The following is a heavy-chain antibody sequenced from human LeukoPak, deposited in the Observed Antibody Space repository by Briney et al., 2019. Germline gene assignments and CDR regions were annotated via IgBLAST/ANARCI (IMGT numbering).Heavy chain of an antibody. Sequence: SETLSLTCTVSGGSISSGSYYWSWIRQPPGKGLEWIGYIYYSGSTNYNPSLKSRVTISVDTSKNQFSLKLSSVTAADTAVYYCARDREGYNANDAFDIWGQGTMVTVSS. CDR2: IYYSGST. CDR1: GGSISSGSYY. D-gene: IGHD5-24*01. CDR3: ARDREGYNANDAFDI. V-gene: IGHV4-61*01. J-gene: IGHJ3*02.